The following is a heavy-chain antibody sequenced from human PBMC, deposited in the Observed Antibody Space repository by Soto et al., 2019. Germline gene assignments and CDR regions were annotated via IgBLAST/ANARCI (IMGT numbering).Heavy chain of an antibody. Sequence: GGSLRLSCAASGFTFSSYSMNWVRQAPGKGLEWVSYISSSSSTIYYADSVKGRFTISRDNAKNSLYLQMNSLRDEDTAVYYCAREDIVVVVAASYYYGMDVWGQGTTVTVSS. V-gene: IGHV3-48*02. CDR2: ISSSSSTI. CDR1: GFTFSSYS. D-gene: IGHD2-15*01. J-gene: IGHJ6*02. CDR3: AREDIVVVVAASYYYGMDV.